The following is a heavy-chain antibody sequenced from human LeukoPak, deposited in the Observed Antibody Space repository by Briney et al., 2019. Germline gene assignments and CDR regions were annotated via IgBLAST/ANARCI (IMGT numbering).Heavy chain of an antibody. D-gene: IGHD3-9*01. CDR3: ARADWLLGMVYYYYMDV. V-gene: IGHV4-61*02. CDR1: GYSISSGDYY. Sequence: PSQTLSLTCNVSGYSISSGDYYWTWIRQPAGKGLEWIGRIYTSGSTNYNPSLKSRVTISVDTSKDQFSLKLSSVTAADTAVYYCARADWLLGMVYYYYMDVRGKGTTVTVSS. J-gene: IGHJ6*03. CDR2: IYTSGST.